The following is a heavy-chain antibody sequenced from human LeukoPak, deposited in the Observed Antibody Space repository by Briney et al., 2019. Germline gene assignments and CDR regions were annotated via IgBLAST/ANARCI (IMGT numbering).Heavy chain of an antibody. CDR2: INHSGST. D-gene: IGHD3-9*01. V-gene: IGHV4-34*01. J-gene: IGHJ6*03. Sequence: PSETLSLTCAVYGGSFSDYYWSWIRQPPGKGLEWIGEINHSGSTHYNPSLKSRVTISVDTSKNQFSLKLNSVTAADSAVYYCARRDSYENVLMYYMDVWGKGTTVTISS. CDR1: GGSFSDYY. CDR3: ARRDSYENVLMYYMDV.